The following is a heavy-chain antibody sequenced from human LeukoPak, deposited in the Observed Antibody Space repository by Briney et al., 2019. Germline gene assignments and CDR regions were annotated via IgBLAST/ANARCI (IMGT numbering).Heavy chain of an antibody. J-gene: IGHJ6*03. CDR1: GGSISSYY. Sequence: PSETLSLTCTVSGGSISSYYWSWIRQPAGKGLEWIGRIYTSGSTNYNPSLKSRVTISVDKSKNQFSLKLSSVTAADTAVYYCARDLYTSGSSHYYYYMAVWGKGTTVTVSS. V-gene: IGHV4-4*07. CDR3: ARDLYTSGSSHYYYYMAV. CDR2: IYTSGST. D-gene: IGHD3-10*01.